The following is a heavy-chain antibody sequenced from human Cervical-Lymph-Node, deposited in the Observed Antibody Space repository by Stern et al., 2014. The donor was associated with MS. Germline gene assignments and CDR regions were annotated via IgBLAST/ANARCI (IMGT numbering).Heavy chain of an antibody. D-gene: IGHD6-13*01. CDR3: GGSTAAVGTEIHY. CDR2: IGSSGSYT. V-gene: IGHV3-21*01. CDR1: GFTFSTYS. Sequence: EVQLVESGGGLVKPGGSLRLSCSASGFTFSTYSMNWVRQAPGKGLEWVSSIGSSGSYTYYADSVKGRFTIYRDNAKNSLYLQMNGLRAEDAGVYYCGGSTAAVGTEIHYWGQGSQVTVSS. J-gene: IGHJ4*02.